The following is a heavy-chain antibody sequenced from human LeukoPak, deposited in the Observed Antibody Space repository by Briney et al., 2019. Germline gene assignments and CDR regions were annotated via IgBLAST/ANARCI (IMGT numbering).Heavy chain of an antibody. CDR2: MNPNSGNT. CDR1: GYTFSTYD. J-gene: IGHJ4*02. CDR3: ARVRYYYGSGSYYKKKYYFDY. Sequence: ASVKVSCKASGYTFSTYDVIWVRQATGQGLEWMGWMNPNSGNTGYAQKFQGRVTMTRNTSISTAYMELSSLRSEDTAVYYCARVRYYYGSGSYYKKKYYFDYWGQGTLVTVSS. D-gene: IGHD3-10*01. V-gene: IGHV1-8*01.